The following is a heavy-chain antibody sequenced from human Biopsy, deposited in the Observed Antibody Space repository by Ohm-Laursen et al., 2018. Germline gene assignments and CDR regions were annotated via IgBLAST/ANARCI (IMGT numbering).Heavy chain of an antibody. CDR2: ISPSGATT. J-gene: IGHJ6*02. D-gene: IGHD5-24*01. V-gene: IGHV1-46*02. Sequence: GASVKVSCKASGYTFNAYYIHWVRQAPGQGLEWMGVISPSGATTSFSQKFQGRITMTRDTSTGTVYMDLNSLGSEDTAVYYCARAGVGSDGTDSYYYGMDVWGPGTTVTVSS. CDR1: GYTFNAYY. CDR3: ARAGVGSDGTDSYYYGMDV.